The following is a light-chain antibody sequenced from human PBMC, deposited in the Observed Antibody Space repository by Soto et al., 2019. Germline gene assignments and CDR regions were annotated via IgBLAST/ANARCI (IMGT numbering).Light chain of an antibody. J-gene: IGLJ1*01. CDR2: EVS. CDR1: SSDVGGYNY. V-gene: IGLV2-14*01. CDR3: RSYTSSISYV. Sequence: QSALTQPASVSGSPGQSITISCTGTSSDVGGYNYVSWYQQYPGKAPKLMISEVSNRPSGVSNRFSGSKSGNTASLTISGLQAEDEADYYCRSYTSSISYVFGTGTKLTVL.